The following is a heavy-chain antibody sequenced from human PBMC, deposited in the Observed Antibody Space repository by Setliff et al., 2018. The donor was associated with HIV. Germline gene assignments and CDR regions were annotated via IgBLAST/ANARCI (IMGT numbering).Heavy chain of an antibody. CDR1: GFTFSNHW. J-gene: IGHJ4*02. D-gene: IGHD2-15*01. CDR2: INYHGSDI. V-gene: IGHV3-74*01. Sequence: GGSLRLSCVGSGFTFSNHWMQWVRQAPGKGLVWVSRINYHGSDISYADSVKGRFTISRDNAKNTVYLQMNNLRDEDTAVYFCVRDGVGTAPFDYWGQGSLVTVSS. CDR3: VRDGVGTAPFDY.